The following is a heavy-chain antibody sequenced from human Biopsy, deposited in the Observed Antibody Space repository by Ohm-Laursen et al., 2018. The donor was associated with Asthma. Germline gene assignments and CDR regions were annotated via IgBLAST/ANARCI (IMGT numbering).Heavy chain of an antibody. D-gene: IGHD6-19*01. J-gene: IGHJ6*04. CDR1: GGTFSNFA. Sequence: VASVKVSCKAPGGTFSNFAISWVRQAPGQGLEWLGGIMTVFGTTNYAQKFQGRVTITADESTSTAYMEVTSLRSEDTAIYYCARCQVGYSSGWSLLLKKIYYSGMDVWGKGTAVTVSS. CDR3: ARCQVGYSSGWSLLLKKIYYSGMDV. V-gene: IGHV1-69*13. CDR2: IMTVFGTT.